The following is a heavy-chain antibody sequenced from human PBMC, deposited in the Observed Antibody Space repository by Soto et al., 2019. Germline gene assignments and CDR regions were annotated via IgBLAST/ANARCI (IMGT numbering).Heavy chain of an antibody. Sequence: GGSLRLSCAASGFTFSSYGMHWVRQAPGKGLEWVAVIWYDGSNKYYADSVKGRFTISRDNSKNTLYLQMNSLRAEDTAVYYCARDREWELLYYYYYVMDVWGQGTTVTVSS. D-gene: IGHD1-26*01. CDR1: GFTFSSYG. CDR2: IWYDGSNK. V-gene: IGHV3-33*01. J-gene: IGHJ6*02. CDR3: ARDREWELLYYYYYVMDV.